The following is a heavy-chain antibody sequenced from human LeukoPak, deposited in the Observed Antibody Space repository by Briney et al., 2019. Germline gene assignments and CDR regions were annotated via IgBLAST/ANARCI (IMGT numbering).Heavy chain of an antibody. V-gene: IGHV4-39*02. CDR1: GVSISSSSYY. D-gene: IGHD3-16*01. J-gene: IGHJ4*02. CDR2: LYYSGST. Sequence: SETLSLTCPVSGVSISSSSYYWGWIRQPPGKGLEWIGSLYYSGSTYYNPSLKSRVTISVDTSKNQFSLKLNSVTAADTAVYYCAREGGLGGSFDYWGQGTLVTVSS. CDR3: AREGGLGGSFDY.